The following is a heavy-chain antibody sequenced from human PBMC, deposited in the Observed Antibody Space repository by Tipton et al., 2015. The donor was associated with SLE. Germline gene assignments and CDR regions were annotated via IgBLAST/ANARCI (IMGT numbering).Heavy chain of an antibody. Sequence: TLSLTCSVSGDSMRNHYWSWIRQSPGKGLEHIGYVYYTGITNSNPSLRSRVTLSMETSKNQFSLKLTFVTAADTAVYYCVRTARLPDCWSQGTLVTVSS. D-gene: IGHD2-21*02. J-gene: IGHJ4*02. CDR2: VYYTGIT. V-gene: IGHV4-59*08. CDR3: VRTARLPDC. CDR1: GDSMRNHY.